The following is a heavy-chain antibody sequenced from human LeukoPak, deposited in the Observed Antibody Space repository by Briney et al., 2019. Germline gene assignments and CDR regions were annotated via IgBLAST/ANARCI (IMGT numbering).Heavy chain of an antibody. V-gene: IGHV3-7*01. D-gene: IGHD1-26*01. J-gene: IGHJ4*02. CDR3: ARKGGGEWELLYYFDY. Sequence: GGSLRLSCAASGFTFSSYWMNWVRQAPGKGLEWVANIKQDGSEKYYVDSVKGRFTISRDNAKNSLYLQMNSLRAEDTAVYYCARKGGGEWELLYYFDYWGQGTLVTVSS. CDR1: GFTFSSYW. CDR2: IKQDGSEK.